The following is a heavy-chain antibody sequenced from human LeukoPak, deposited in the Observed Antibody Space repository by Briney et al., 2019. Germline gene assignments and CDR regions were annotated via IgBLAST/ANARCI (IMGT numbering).Heavy chain of an antibody. CDR2: ISGSGGST. J-gene: IGHJ4*02. D-gene: IGHD2-2*01. CDR1: GFTFGSYA. V-gene: IGHV3-23*01. Sequence: GGSLRLSCVASGFTFGSYAMSWVRQAPGKGLEWVSTISGSGGSTYYADSVKGRFIISRDNYKITLSLQMNSLRAEETAVYYWSKDSSSTSCYLDYWGQGTLVTVSS. CDR3: SKDSSSTSCYLDY.